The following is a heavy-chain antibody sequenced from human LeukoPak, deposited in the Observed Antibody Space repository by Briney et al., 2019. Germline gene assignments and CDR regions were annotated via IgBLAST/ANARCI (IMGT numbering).Heavy chain of an antibody. V-gene: IGHV4-30-2*01. D-gene: IGHD1-26*01. CDR1: GGSISSGGYY. Sequence: PSETLSLTCTVSGGSISSGGYYWSWIRQPPGKGLECIGYIYHSGSTYYNPSLKSRVTISVDRSKNQFSLKLSSVTAADTAVYYCARSGQKWELDYWGQGTLVTVSS. CDR3: ARSGQKWELDY. CDR2: IYHSGST. J-gene: IGHJ4*02.